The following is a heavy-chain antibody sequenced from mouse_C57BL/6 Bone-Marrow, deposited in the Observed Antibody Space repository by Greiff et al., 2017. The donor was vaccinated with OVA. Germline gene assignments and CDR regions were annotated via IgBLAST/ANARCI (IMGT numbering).Heavy chain of an antibody. J-gene: IGHJ2*01. CDR2: LDPSDSYT. V-gene: IGHV1-69*01. D-gene: IGHD1-1*01. CDR1: GYTFTSYW. CDR3: ASTTVPGYFDY. Sequence: VKLQESGAELVMPGASVKLSCTASGYTFTSYWMHWVQQRPGQGLEWIGALDPSDSYTNYNQKFKGKSTLTVDKSSSTAYMQLSSLTSEDSAVYYCASTTVPGYFDYWGQGTTLTVSS.